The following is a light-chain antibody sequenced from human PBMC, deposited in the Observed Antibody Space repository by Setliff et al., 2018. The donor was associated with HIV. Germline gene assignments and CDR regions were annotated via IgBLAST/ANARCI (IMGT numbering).Light chain of an antibody. CDR1: SSDVGSYNL. V-gene: IGLV2-23*02. CDR2: EVT. CDR3: CSYGSSDTFV. J-gene: IGLJ1*01. Sequence: QSVLTQPASVSGSPGQSITISCTGTSSDVGSYNLVSWYQQRPGKAPKLIMYEVTKWPSGISDRFSGSKSGNTASLTISGLQADDAADYYCCSYGSSDTFVFGTGTKVTVL.